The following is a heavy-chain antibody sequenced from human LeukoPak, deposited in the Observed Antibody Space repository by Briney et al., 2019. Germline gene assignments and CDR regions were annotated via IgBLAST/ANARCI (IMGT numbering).Heavy chain of an antibody. CDR3: ARGASLSPVYGMDV. CDR1: GYTFTGYY. CDR2: INPNSGGT. V-gene: IGHV1-2*02. D-gene: IGHD3-16*01. J-gene: IGHJ6*02. Sequence: ASVKVSCKASGYTFTGYYMNWVRQAPGQGLEWMGWINPNSGGTNYAQKFQGRVTMTRDTSISTAYMELSRLRSDDTAVYYCARGASLSPVYGMDVWGQGTTVTVSS.